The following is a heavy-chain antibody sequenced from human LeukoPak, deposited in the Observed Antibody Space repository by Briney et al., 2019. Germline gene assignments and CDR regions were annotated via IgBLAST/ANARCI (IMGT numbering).Heavy chain of an antibody. CDR3: ARDRYGDYLRIYYFDY. V-gene: IGHV3-48*01. D-gene: IGHD4-17*01. CDR1: GFTFSSYS. Sequence: GGSLGLSCAASGFTFSSYSMNWVRQAPGKGLEWVSSISSSSSTIYYADSVKGRFTISRDNAKNSLYLQMNSLRAEDTAVYYCARDRYGDYLRIYYFDYWGQGTLVTVSS. CDR2: ISSSSSTI. J-gene: IGHJ4*02.